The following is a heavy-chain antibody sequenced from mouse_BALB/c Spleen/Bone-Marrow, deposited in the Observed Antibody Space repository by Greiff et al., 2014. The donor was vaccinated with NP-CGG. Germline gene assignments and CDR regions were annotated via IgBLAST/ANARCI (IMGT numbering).Heavy chain of an antibody. V-gene: IGHV1-54*01. CDR3: ARCLTGTSALDF. CDR2: INPGSGCT. J-gene: IGHJ4*01. CDR1: GYAFTNYL. D-gene: IGHD4-1*01. Sequence: QVHVKQSGAELVRPGTSVKVSCKASGYAFTNYLIEWVKQRPGQGLEWIGVINPGSGCTNYNEKFRGKATLTADKSSSTAYMQLSSLTSDDSAVYFCARCLTGTSALDFWGQGTSVTVSS.